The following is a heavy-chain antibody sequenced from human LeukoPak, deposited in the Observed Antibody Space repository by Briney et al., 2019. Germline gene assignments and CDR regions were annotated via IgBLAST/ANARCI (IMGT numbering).Heavy chain of an antibody. V-gene: IGHV1-69*05. Sequence: ASVKVSCKVSGGTLSNYALSWVRQAPGKGLEWMGGTTPIFGSAEYAQNFQGRVTVTTDESTSTAYMEMSSLRSDDTAVYYCAGALFHYDSSGYDMDGFDIWGQGTLVTVSS. J-gene: IGHJ3*02. CDR1: GGTLSNYA. CDR3: AGALFHYDSSGYDMDGFDI. D-gene: IGHD3-22*01. CDR2: TTPIFGSA.